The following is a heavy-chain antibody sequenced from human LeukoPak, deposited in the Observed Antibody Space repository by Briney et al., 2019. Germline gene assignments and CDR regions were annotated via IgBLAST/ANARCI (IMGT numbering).Heavy chain of an antibody. Sequence: GASVKVSCKASGYTFTSYGISWVRQAPGQGLEWMGWISAYNGNTNYAQKLQGRVTMTTDTSTSTAYMELRSLRSDDTAVYYCARGATSPFYYYGMDVWGQGTTVTVSS. J-gene: IGHJ6*02. CDR1: GYTFTSYG. D-gene: IGHD2-2*01. V-gene: IGHV1-18*01. CDR3: ARGATSPFYYYGMDV. CDR2: ISAYNGNT.